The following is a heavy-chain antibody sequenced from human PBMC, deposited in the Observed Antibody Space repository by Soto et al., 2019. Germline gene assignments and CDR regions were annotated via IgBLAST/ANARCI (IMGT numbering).Heavy chain of an antibody. J-gene: IGHJ4*02. Sequence: QVQLVESGGGVVQPGRSLRLSCAASGFTFSSYAMHWVRQAPGKGLEWVAVISYDGSNKYYADSVKGRFTISRDNSKNTLYLQMNSLRAEDTAVYYCARDLARWDTAMSFFAYWGQGTLVTVSS. V-gene: IGHV3-30-3*01. CDR2: ISYDGSNK. CDR1: GFTFSSYA. CDR3: ARDLARWDTAMSFFAY. D-gene: IGHD5-18*01.